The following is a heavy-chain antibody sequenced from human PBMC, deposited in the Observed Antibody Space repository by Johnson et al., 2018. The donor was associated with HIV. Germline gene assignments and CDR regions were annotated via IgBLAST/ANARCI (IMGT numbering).Heavy chain of an antibody. J-gene: IGHJ3*02. V-gene: IGHV3-11*04. D-gene: IGHD3-22*01. CDR1: GFTFTDYY. CDR2: ISSSGSTI. Sequence: QVQLVESGGGLVKPGGSLRLSCAASGFTFTDYYMTWIRQAPGQGLAWVSYISSSGSTIYYADSFKGRFTMSRDHATNSLYLQMNSLTAEDTAVYYCARVGDGSGYYVDAFDIWGQGTMVTVSS. CDR3: ARVGDGSGYYVDAFDI.